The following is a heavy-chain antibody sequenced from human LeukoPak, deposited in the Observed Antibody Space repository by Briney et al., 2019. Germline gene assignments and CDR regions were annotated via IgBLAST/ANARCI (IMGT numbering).Heavy chain of an antibody. CDR2: ISYDGSNK. V-gene: IGHV3-30*18. CDR1: GFTFSSYG. D-gene: IGHD3-22*01. CDR3: AKIQKGDSSGYWGYFDY. J-gene: IGHJ4*02. Sequence: GGSLRLSCAASGFTFSSYGMHWVRQAPGKGLEWVAVISYDGSNKYYADSVKGRFTISRDNSKNTLYLQMNSLRAEDTAVYYCAKIQKGDSSGYWGYFDYWGQGTLVTVSS.